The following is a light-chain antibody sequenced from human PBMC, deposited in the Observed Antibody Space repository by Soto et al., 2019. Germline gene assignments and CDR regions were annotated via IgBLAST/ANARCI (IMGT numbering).Light chain of an antibody. CDR1: QTISSW. J-gene: IGKJ1*01. CDR2: DAS. V-gene: IGKV1-5*01. Sequence: DIQMTQSSSTLSGSVGDRVTLTFRASQTISSWLAWYQQKPGKAPMLLIYDASSLESGVPSRFSGSGSGTEFTLTISSLQPDDFATYYCQQYNSYSPAFGQGTKVDIK. CDR3: QQYNSYSPA.